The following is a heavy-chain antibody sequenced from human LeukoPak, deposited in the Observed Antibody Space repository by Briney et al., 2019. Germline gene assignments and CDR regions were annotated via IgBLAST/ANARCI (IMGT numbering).Heavy chain of an antibody. CDR3: ARGGRAGWSGTYEDSFDV. CDR1: GFAVSSNY. CDR2: IYSGGNT. J-gene: IGHJ3*01. Sequence: PGGSLRLSCAASGFAVSSNYMSWVRQAPGKGLGWVSAIYSGGNTYYADFVKGRFTISRDNYKNTLYLQMNSLRADDTAVYYCARGGRAGWSGTYEDSFDVWGQGTMVTVSS. D-gene: IGHD1-26*01. V-gene: IGHV3-53*01.